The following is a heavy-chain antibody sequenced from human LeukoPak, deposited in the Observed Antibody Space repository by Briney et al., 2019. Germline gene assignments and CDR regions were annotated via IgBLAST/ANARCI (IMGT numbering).Heavy chain of an antibody. CDR1: GFTFDDYA. V-gene: IGHV3-9*01. CDR3: ARVGNYYDSSGYYQNFDY. CDR2: ISWNSGSI. Sequence: GGSLRLSCAASGFTFDDYAMHWVRQAPGKGLEWVSGISWNSGSIGYADSVKGRFTISRDNAKNSLYLQMNSLRAEDTALYYCARVGNYYDSSGYYQNFDYWGQGTLVTVSS. J-gene: IGHJ4*02. D-gene: IGHD3-22*01.